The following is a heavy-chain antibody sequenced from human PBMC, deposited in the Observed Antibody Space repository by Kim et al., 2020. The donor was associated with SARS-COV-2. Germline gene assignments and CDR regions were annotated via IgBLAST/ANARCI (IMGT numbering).Heavy chain of an antibody. V-gene: IGHV1-69*13. CDR3: ASGGDYVGFGAFDI. CDR1: GGTFSSYA. D-gene: IGHD2-21*02. J-gene: IGHJ3*02. Sequence: SVKVSCKASGGTFSSYAISWVRQAPGQGLEWMGGIIPIFGTANYAQKFQGRVTITADESTSTAYMELSSLRSEDTAVYYCASGGDYVGFGAFDIWGQGTMVTVSS. CDR2: IIPIFGTA.